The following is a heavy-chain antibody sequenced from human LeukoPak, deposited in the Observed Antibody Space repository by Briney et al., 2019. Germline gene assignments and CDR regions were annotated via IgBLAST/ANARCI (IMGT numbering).Heavy chain of an antibody. CDR2: ISAKNGDT. Sequence: ASVKVSCKASGGFFSSNGIRWVRQAPGQGLEWMGWISAKNGDTNYIQKFRGRVTMTTDTSTSTAYMKLWSLCFDDTAVYYCARDVPGTTPFDYWGQGTLVTVSS. D-gene: IGHD1-7*01. V-gene: IGHV1-18*01. CDR1: GGFFSSNG. J-gene: IGHJ4*02. CDR3: ARDVPGTTPFDY.